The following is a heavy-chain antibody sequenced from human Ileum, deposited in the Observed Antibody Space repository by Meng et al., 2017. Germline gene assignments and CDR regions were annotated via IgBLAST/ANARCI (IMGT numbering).Heavy chain of an antibody. CDR3: ASGSGSLDY. V-gene: IGHV6-1*01. D-gene: IGHD3-3*01. J-gene: IGHJ4*02. CDR2: TYYRSKWYS. CDR1: GGSVSSNIAA. Sequence: QVHLQQSGPGLVKPSQTPSLTCAVSGGSVSSNIAAWNWIRQSPLRGLEWLGRTYYRSKWYSEYAVSVKSRISITPDTSKNQFSLQMNSVTPEDTAVYYCASGSGSLDYWGPGTLVTVSS.